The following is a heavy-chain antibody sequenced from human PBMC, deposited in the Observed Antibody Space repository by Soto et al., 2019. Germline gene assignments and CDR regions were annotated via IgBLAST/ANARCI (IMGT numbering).Heavy chain of an antibody. CDR1: GYTFTSYG. CDR3: ARATQLSDRGVRGLFDP. V-gene: IGHV1-18*01. D-gene: IGHD2-2*01. J-gene: IGHJ5*02. CDR2: ISPYNGDT. Sequence: QVQLVQSGADVKKPGASVKVSCKASGYTFTSYGISWVRQAPGQGLEWVGWISPYNGDTNYAQKLHGRVTITTDTFTSTAYMELRSLISDDTAVYYCARATQLSDRGVRGLFDPWGQGTLVTVSS.